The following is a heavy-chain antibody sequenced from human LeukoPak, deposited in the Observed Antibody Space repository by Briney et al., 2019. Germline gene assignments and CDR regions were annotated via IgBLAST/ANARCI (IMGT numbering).Heavy chain of an antibody. CDR1: GDSVSDKYW. CDR3: GRHANGDSSAAFDL. Sequence: SGTLSLTCAVSGDSVSDKYWWRWVRQFPDKGLEWIGEVYRSGGTSYNPSLKSRVTVSIDYSKNQFSLNLRSVTAADTAVYYCGRHANGDSSAAFDLWGQGTMVFVSS. J-gene: IGHJ3*01. D-gene: IGHD2-8*01. CDR2: VYRSGGT. V-gene: IGHV4-4*02.